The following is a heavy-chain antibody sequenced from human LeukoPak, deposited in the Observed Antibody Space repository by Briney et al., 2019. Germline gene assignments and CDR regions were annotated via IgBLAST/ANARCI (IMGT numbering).Heavy chain of an antibody. J-gene: IGHJ4*02. CDR2: IWYGGSNK. CDR3: AKDRAKEGATPAE. V-gene: IGHV3-30*02. D-gene: IGHD1-26*01. CDR1: GFTFSSYG. Sequence: PGGSLRLSCAASGFTFSSYGMHWVRQAPGKGLEWVAVIWYGGSNKYYADSVKGRFTISRDNSKNTLYLQMNSLRAEDTAVYYCAKDRAKEGATPAEWGQGTLVTVSS.